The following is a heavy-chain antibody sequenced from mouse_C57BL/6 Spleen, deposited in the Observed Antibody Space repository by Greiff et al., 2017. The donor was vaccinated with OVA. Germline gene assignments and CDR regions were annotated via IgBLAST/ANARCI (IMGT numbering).Heavy chain of an antibody. D-gene: IGHD2-2*01. CDR2: ISYSGST. CDR1: GYSITSDY. V-gene: IGHV3-8*01. Sequence: EVKVVESGPGLAKPSQTLSLTCSVTGYSITSDYWNWIRKFPGNKLEYMGYISYSGSTYYNPSLKSRISITRDTSKNQYYLQLNSVTTEDTATYYCARSPLYYGYDAYYFDYWGQGTTLTVSS. J-gene: IGHJ2*01. CDR3: ARSPLYYGYDAYYFDY.